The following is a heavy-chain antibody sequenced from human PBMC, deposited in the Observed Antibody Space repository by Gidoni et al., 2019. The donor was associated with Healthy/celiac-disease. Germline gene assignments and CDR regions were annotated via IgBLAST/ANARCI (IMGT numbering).Heavy chain of an antibody. CDR1: GGSFSGYY. CDR2: INHSGST. D-gene: IGHD3-3*01. Sequence: QVQLQQWGAGLLKPSETLSLTCDVYGGSFSGYYWSWIRQPPGKGLEWIGEINHSGSTNYNPSLKSRVTISVDTSKNQFSLKLSSVTAADTAVYYCARRLYYDFWSGYYSTPLDYWGQGTLVTVSS. J-gene: IGHJ4*02. V-gene: IGHV4-34*01. CDR3: ARRLYYDFWSGYYSTPLDY.